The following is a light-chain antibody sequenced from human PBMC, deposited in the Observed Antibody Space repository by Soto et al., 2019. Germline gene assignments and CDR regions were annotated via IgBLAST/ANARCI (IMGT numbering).Light chain of an antibody. V-gene: IGKV3-20*01. J-gene: IGKJ1*01. CDR3: QQYGSSGT. Sequence: EIVLTQSPGTLSLSPGERATLSFRASQSVSSSYLAWYQQKPGQAPRLLIYGASNRATGIPDRFSGSRSGTDFTLTISRLEPEDFAVYYCQQYGSSGTFGQGTKVDI. CDR2: GAS. CDR1: QSVSSSY.